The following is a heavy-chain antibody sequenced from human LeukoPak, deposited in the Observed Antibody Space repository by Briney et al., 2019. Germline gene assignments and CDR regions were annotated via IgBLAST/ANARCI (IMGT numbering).Heavy chain of an antibody. CDR2: IYYSGST. V-gene: IGHV4-30-4*01. J-gene: IGHJ4*02. CDR1: GGSISSGNYY. Sequence: PSQTLSLTCTVSGGSISSGNYYWSWIRQPPGKGLEWFGYIYYSGSTYSNPSLKSRITISVDTSKNQFSLKLSSVTAANTAVYYCARDRNYYGSGNYYRYFDFWGQGTLVTVSS. D-gene: IGHD3-10*01. CDR3: ARDRNYYGSGNYYRYFDF.